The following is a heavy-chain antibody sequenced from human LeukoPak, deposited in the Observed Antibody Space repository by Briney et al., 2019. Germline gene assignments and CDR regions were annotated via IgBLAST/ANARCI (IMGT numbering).Heavy chain of an antibody. V-gene: IGHV3-30*04. CDR3: ARSRLATLYYYYGMDV. Sequence: TGRSLRLSCAASGFTFSSYAMHWVRQAPGKGLEWVAVISYDGGNKYYADSVKGRFTISRDNSKNTLYLQMNSLRAEDTAVYYCARSRLATLYYYYGMDVWGQGTTVTVSS. CDR1: GFTFSSYA. CDR2: ISYDGGNK. D-gene: IGHD6-19*01. J-gene: IGHJ6*02.